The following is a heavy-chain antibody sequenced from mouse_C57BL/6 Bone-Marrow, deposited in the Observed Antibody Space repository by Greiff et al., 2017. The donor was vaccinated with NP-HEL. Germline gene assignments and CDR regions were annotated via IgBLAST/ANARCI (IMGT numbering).Heavy chain of an antibody. D-gene: IGHD1-1*01. CDR3: ARECSTYYGSQYFDV. J-gene: IGHJ1*03. V-gene: IGHV5-16*01. CDR2: INYDGSST. CDR1: GFTFSDYY. Sequence: DVKLVESEGGLVQPGSSMKLSCTASGFTFSDYYMAWVRQVPEKGLEWVANINYDGSSTYYLDSLKSRFIISRDNAKNILYLQMSSLKSEDTATYYCARECSTYYGSQYFDVWGTGTTVTVSS.